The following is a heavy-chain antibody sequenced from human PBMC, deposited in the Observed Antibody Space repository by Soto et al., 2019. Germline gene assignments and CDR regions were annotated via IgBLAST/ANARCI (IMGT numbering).Heavy chain of an antibody. Sequence: EVQLVESGGGLVQPGGSLRLSCAASGFTISGYWMHWIRQAPGKGLMWVSRIHTDGISTTYADSVKGRFTVSRDNAKKTLYLQMNSLRAEDTAVYYCARGWIGDLNDAIDIWGQGTMVTVSS. CDR2: IHTDGIST. CDR1: GFTISGYW. V-gene: IGHV3-74*01. CDR3: ARGWIGDLNDAIDI. D-gene: IGHD3-3*01. J-gene: IGHJ3*02.